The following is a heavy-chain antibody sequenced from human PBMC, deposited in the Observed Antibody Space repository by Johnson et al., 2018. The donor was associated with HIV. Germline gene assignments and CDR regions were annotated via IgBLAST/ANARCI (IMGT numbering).Heavy chain of an antibody. D-gene: IGHD2-8*01. CDR3: ARLKNGAFDI. Sequence: MQLVESGGGLIQPGGSLRLSCAASGFTVSSNYMSWVHQAPGKGLEWVSIIYSDGSTYFADSVKGRFPISRDNSKNTLFLQMNSLRVEDTAVYYCARLKNGAFDIWGQGTMVTVSS. CDR1: GFTVSSNY. J-gene: IGHJ3*02. V-gene: IGHV3-53*01. CDR2: IYSDGST.